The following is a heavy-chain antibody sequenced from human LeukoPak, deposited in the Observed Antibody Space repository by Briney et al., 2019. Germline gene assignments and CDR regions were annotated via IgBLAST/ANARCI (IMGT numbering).Heavy chain of an antibody. CDR1: GGSISSGLYY. J-gene: IGHJ4*02. CDR3: ARKRPWGLSRYFDY. Sequence: PSETLSFTCTVSGGSISSGLYYWSWIRQPAGKGLEWIGRIYTSGSTNYNPSPKSRVTISLDTSKNQFSLKLSSVTAADTAVYYCARKRPWGLSRYFDYWGQGTLVTVSS. D-gene: IGHD7-27*01. CDR2: IYTSGST. V-gene: IGHV4-61*02.